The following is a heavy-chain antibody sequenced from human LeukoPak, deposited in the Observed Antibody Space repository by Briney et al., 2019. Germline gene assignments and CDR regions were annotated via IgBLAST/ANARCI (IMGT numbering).Heavy chain of an antibody. CDR3: AKAVEQQPFDY. Sequence: PGGSLRLSCAASGLTFDDYAMHWVRQAPGKGLEWVSLISWDGGSTYYADSLKARLTISRDNSKNSLYLQMNSLRTEDTALYYCAKAVEQQPFDYWGQGTLVTVSS. D-gene: IGHD6-13*01. CDR2: ISWDGGST. J-gene: IGHJ4*02. CDR1: GLTFDDYA. V-gene: IGHV3-43*02.